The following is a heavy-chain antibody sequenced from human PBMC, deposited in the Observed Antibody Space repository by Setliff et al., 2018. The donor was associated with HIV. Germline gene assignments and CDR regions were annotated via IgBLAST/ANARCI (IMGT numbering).Heavy chain of an antibody. V-gene: IGHV4-30-4*08. CDR2: IYYSGST. CDR3: ARDLFLRLEYRVFDAFDI. Sequence: SETLSLTCTVSGGSISSGDYYWSWIRQPPGKGLEWIWYIYYSGSTYYNPSLKSRVTISVDTSKNQFSLKLSSVTAADTAVYYCARDLFLRLEYRVFDAFDIWGQGTMVTVSS. D-gene: IGHD3-16*01. J-gene: IGHJ3*02. CDR1: GGSISSGDYY.